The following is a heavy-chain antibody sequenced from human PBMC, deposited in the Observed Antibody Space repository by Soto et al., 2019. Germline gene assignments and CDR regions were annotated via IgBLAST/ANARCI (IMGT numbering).Heavy chain of an antibody. Sequence: ASVKVSCKASGYTFTSYAMHWVRQAPGQRLEWMGWINAGNGNTKYSQKFQGRVTITRDTSASTAYMELSSLRSEDTAVHYCASGAAARYNWFDPWGQGTLVTVSS. CDR1: GYTFTSYA. CDR3: ASGAAARYNWFDP. CDR2: INAGNGNT. D-gene: IGHD6-13*01. J-gene: IGHJ5*02. V-gene: IGHV1-3*01.